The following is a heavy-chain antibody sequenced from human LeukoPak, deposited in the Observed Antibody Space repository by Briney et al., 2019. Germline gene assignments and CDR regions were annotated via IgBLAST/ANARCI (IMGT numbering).Heavy chain of an antibody. V-gene: IGHV1-2*02. CDR1: GYTFTASY. CDR3: ARVQSSSWYRNWFDP. J-gene: IGHJ5*02. D-gene: IGHD6-13*01. CDR2: INPNSGGT. Sequence: ASVKVSCKASGYTFTASYMNWVRQAPGQGLEWMGWINPNSGGTNYAQKFQGRVTMTRDTSINTAYMELSRLRSDDTAVYYCARVQSSSWYRNWFDPWGQGTLVTVSS.